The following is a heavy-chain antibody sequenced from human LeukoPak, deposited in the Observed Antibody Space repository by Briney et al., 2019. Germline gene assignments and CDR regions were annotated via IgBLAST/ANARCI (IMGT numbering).Heavy chain of an antibody. CDR3: AAPLTGLHH. CDR2: IYSDGNST. J-gene: IGHJ4*02. Sequence: QAGGSLRLSCAASGFTFSSYWMHWVRQVPGKGLVWVSRIYSDGNSTTYADSVMGRFTISKDKSKNTLDLHMNSLRADDTAVYYCAAPLTGLHHWGQGILVSVSS. V-gene: IGHV3-74*01. CDR1: GFTFSSYW. D-gene: IGHD1-14*01.